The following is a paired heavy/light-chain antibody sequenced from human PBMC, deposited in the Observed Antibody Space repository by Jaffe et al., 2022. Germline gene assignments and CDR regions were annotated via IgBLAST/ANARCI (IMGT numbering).Light chain of an antibody. V-gene: IGKV4-1*01. J-gene: IGKJ4*01. Sequence: DIVMTQSPDSLAVSLGERATLNCKSSQSVLYRSNYKNFLAWYQQKPGQPPKLLIYWASIRESGVPDRFSGSGSGTDFTLTISSVQAEDVAVYYCQQYYSTPLTFGGGTKLEIK. CDR3: QQYYSTPLT. CDR1: QSVLYRSNYKNF. CDR2: WAS.
Heavy chain of an antibody. J-gene: IGHJ3*01. CDR2: IGIAGET. V-gene: IGHV3-13*01. Sequence: EAQLVESGGGLVQPGGSLRLSCSASDFIFSNYDMHWVRQVTGKGLEWVSGIGIAGETYYGDSVKGRFNISRENAKKSIYLQMHNLRAGDTALYFCTRGLFERRGSSKGDDAFDLWGQGTLVTVSS. CDR1: DFIFSNYD. CDR3: TRGLFERRGSSKGDDAFDL. D-gene: IGHD5-18*01.